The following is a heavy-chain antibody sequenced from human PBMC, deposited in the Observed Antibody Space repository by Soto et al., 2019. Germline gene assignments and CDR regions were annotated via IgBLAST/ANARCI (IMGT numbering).Heavy chain of an antibody. CDR2: ISDPGTST. V-gene: IGHV3-23*01. CDR3: AKSLVTPSDAFDL. Sequence: PXGSLRLSCAASGFTFGNYAMNWVRQAPGKGLEWISSISDPGTSTYYANSVKGRFSMSRDNSKNTLFLQMNRLRADDTAVYFCAKSLVTPSDAFDLWGRGTLVTVSS. D-gene: IGHD2-21*02. CDR1: GFTFGNYA. J-gene: IGHJ3*01.